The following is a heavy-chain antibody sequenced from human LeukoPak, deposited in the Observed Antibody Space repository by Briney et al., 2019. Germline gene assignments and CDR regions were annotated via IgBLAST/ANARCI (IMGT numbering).Heavy chain of an antibody. V-gene: IGHV3-23*01. D-gene: IGHD2-2*01. Sequence: GGSLRLSCAASGFTFSSFDMIWVRQAPGKGLEGVSAISGSGGSTYYADSVKGRFTISRDNSKNTLYLQMNSLRAEDTAVYYCAKLGGSTSCCDAFDIWGQGTMVTVSS. CDR3: AKLGGSTSCCDAFDI. J-gene: IGHJ3*02. CDR1: GFTFSSFD. CDR2: ISGSGGST.